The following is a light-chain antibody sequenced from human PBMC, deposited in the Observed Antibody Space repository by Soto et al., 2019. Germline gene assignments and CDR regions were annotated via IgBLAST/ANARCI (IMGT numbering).Light chain of an antibody. V-gene: IGLV4-69*01. CDR1: SGHSSYI. CDR2: LNSDGSH. CDR3: QTWGTGIVV. Sequence: QLVLTQSPSASASLGASVKLTCTLSSGHSSYIIAWHQQQPEEGPRYLMKLNSDGSHTKGDGIPDRFSGSSSGAERYLTISRLRPEDEADYYCQTWGTGIVVFGGGTKLTVL. J-gene: IGLJ2*01.